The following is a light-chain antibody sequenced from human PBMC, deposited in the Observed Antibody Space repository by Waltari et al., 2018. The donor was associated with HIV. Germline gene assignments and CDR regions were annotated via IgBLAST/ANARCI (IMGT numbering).Light chain of an antibody. CDR1: SWDIGTYNY. J-gene: IGLJ3*02. V-gene: IGLV2-14*03. CDR3: RSYSRTNTWV. CDR2: DVN. Sequence: QSALTQPASVSGSPGQSITISCTGTSWDIGTYNYVSWYQQHPGKAPKLIIFDVNNRPSGISVRFSGSKSANMASLTISGLQAADEADYYCRSYSRTNTWVFGGGTRLTVL.